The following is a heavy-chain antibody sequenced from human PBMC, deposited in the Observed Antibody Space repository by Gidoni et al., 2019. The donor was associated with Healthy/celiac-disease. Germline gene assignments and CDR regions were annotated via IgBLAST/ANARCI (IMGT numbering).Heavy chain of an antibody. Sequence: QVQLVQSGAEVKKPGSSVKVSCKASGGTFSSYAISWVRQAPGQGLEWMGRIIPILGIANYAQKFQGRVTITADKSTSTAYMELSSLRSEDTAVYYCAREERIQLWLLGAFDIWGQGTMVTVSS. V-gene: IGHV1-69*09. CDR3: AREERIQLWLLGAFDI. D-gene: IGHD5-18*01. CDR2: IIPILGIA. J-gene: IGHJ3*02. CDR1: GGTFSSYA.